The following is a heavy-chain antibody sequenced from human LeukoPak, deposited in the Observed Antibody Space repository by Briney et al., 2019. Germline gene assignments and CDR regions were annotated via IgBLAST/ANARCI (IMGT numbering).Heavy chain of an antibody. V-gene: IGHV4-4*07. Sequence: SETLSLTCTVSGGSISSYYWSWIRQPAGQGLEWIGRIWADGAPTYRPSLKSRVSISVDVSKNQFSLRLTSVTAADTAVYYCARGRDSRGYQFMGFDSWGQGTLVTVSS. CDR2: IWADGAP. D-gene: IGHD3-22*01. CDR1: GGSISSYY. CDR3: ARGRDSRGYQFMGFDS. J-gene: IGHJ4*02.